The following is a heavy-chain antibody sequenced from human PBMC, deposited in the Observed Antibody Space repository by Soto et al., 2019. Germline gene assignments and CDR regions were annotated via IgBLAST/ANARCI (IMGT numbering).Heavy chain of an antibody. J-gene: IGHJ4*02. D-gene: IGHD6-6*01. V-gene: IGHV1-2*02. CDR2: INPNSGGT. CDR1: GYTFTGYY. CDR3: ARKRGSSIADRPHFDY. Sequence: ASVKVSCKASGYTFTGYYMHWVRQAPGQGLEWMGWINPNSGGTNYAQKFQGRVTMTRDTSISTAYMELSRLRSDDTAVYYCARKRGSSIADRPHFDYWGQGTLVTVYS.